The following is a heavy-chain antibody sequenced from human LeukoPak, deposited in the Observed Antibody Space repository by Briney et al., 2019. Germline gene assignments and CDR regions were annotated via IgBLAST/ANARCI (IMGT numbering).Heavy chain of an antibody. CDR3: AKDHGAPLSSWSFDY. Sequence: PGGSLRLSCAASGFTFSSYGMHWVRQAPGKGLEWVAFIRYDGSNKYYADSVKGRFTISRDNSKNTLYLQMNSLRAEDTAVYYCAKDHGAPLSSWSFDYWGQGTLVTVSS. D-gene: IGHD6-13*01. V-gene: IGHV3-30*02. CDR2: IRYDGSNK. J-gene: IGHJ4*02. CDR1: GFTFSSYG.